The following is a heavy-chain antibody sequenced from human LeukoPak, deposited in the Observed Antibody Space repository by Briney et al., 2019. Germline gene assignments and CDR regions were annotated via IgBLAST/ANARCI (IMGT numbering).Heavy chain of an antibody. Sequence: GGSLRLSCAASGFTFSSYWMSWVRQAPGTGLEWVANINQDGNEKYSVDSVKGRFTVSRDNAKNSLYLEMNSLRADDTGVYYCALSMVRGPFSFYYYGVDVWAQGPRSPSP. CDR3: ALSMVRGPFSFYYYGVDV. CDR2: INQDGNEK. D-gene: IGHD3-10*01. J-gene: IGHJ6*02. CDR1: GFTFSSYW. V-gene: IGHV3-7*01.